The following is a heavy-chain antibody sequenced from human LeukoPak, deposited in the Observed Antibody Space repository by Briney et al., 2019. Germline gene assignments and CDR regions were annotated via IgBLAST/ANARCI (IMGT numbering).Heavy chain of an antibody. J-gene: IGHJ4*02. CDR2: ISGSGGST. Sequence: GGSLRLSCAASGFTFSSYAMSWVRQAPGKGLEWVSAISGSGGSTYYADSVKGRFTISRDNSKSTLYLQVNSLRAEDTAVYYCVKGYYDYVWGSYYFDYWGQGTLVTVSS. V-gene: IGHV3-23*01. CDR1: GFTFSSYA. CDR3: VKGYYDYVWGSYYFDY. D-gene: IGHD3-16*01.